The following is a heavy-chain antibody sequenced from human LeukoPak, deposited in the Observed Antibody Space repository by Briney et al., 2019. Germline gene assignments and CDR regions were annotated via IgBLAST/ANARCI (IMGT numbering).Heavy chain of an antibody. CDR2: INFDGSTT. CDR1: GFTFSSYW. V-gene: IGHV3-74*01. Sequence: PGESLRLSCAASGFTFSSYWMHWVRQAPGKGLVWVSRINFDGSTTNYADSVKGRSTISRDNAKNTLYLQINSLRAEDTAVYYCARDTGVNRFDPWGQGTLVTVSS. J-gene: IGHJ5*02. CDR3: ARDTGVNRFDP. D-gene: IGHD1-14*01.